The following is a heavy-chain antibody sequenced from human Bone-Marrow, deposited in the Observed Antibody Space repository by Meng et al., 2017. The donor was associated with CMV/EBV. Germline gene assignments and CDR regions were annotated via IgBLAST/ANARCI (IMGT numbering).Heavy chain of an antibody. CDR3: ARDSLSLDAFDI. CDR1: GGTFSSYA. CDR2: INPNSGAT. J-gene: IGHJ3*02. Sequence: ASVKVSCKASGGTFSSYAFSWVRQAPGQGLEWMGWINPNSGATNYAQKFQGRVTMTRDTSISTAYMELSRLTSDSTAVYYCARDSLSLDAFDIWGQGTLVTVSS. V-gene: IGHV1-2*02.